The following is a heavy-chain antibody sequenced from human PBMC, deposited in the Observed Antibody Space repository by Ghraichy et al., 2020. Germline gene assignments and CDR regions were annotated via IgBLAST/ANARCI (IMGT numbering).Heavy chain of an antibody. CDR3: ARVACSGGSCYPPHYFDF. CDR1: GFTFSMYW. CDR2: IKQDESEK. V-gene: IGHV3-7*01. Sequence: GSLNISCAASGFTFSMYWMSWVRQAPGKGLEWVANIKQDESEKYYVDSVKGRFTISRDNAKNSLYLQMNSLRAEDTAVYHCARVACSGGSCYPPHYFDFWGQGTLVTVSS. D-gene: IGHD2-15*01. J-gene: IGHJ4*02.